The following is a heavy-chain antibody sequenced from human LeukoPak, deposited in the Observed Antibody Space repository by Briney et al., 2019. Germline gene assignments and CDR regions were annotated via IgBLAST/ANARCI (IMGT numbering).Heavy chain of an antibody. V-gene: IGHV3-23*01. CDR3: AKSRSSSSTSCYNY. Sequence: GGSLRLSCAASGFIFSSYAMSWVRQAPGKGLGWVSTISGSDGNTFYAESVKGRLTISRDNSQNTLYLEMNSLRADDTAMYYCAKSRSSSSTSCYNYWGQGTLVTVSS. CDR1: GFIFSSYA. CDR2: ISGSDGNT. J-gene: IGHJ4*02. D-gene: IGHD2-2*02.